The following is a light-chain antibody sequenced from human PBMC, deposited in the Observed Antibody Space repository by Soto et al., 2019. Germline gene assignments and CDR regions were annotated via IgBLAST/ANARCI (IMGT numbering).Light chain of an antibody. CDR2: DVS. Sequence: SALTQPASVSGSPGQSITLSCTGTSSDVGGYNYVSWYQQHPGKAPKLMIYDVSNRPSGVSNRFSGSKSGDTASLTISGLQAEDEADYYCSSYTSNSTLVVFGGGTKLTVL. V-gene: IGLV2-14*03. J-gene: IGLJ2*01. CDR1: SSDVGGYNY. CDR3: SSYTSNSTLVV.